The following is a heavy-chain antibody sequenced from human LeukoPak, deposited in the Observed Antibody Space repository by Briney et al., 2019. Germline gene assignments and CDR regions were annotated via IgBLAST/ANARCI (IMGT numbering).Heavy chain of an antibody. Sequence: GGSLRLSCAASGFTFSSYSMNWVRQAPGKGLEWVSSISSSSSYIYYADSVEGRFTISRDNAKNSLYLQMNSLRAEDTAVYYCARAGVAAAGSSSDWFDPWGQGTLVTVSS. CDR2: ISSSSSYI. J-gene: IGHJ5*02. V-gene: IGHV3-21*01. CDR3: ARAGVAAAGSSSDWFDP. CDR1: GFTFSSYS. D-gene: IGHD6-13*01.